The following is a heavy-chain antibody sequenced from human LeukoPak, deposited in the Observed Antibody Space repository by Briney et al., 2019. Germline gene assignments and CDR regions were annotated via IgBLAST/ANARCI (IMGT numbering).Heavy chain of an antibody. V-gene: IGHV1-24*01. CDR3: ATSQSIQGSAFEWDDY. CDR2: FDPEDGET. Sequence: EASVKVSCMVSGYTLTELSMHWVRQAPGKGLEWMGGFDPEDGETIYAQKFQGRVTMTEDTSTDTAYMELSSLRSEDTAVYYCATSQSIQGSAFEWDDYWGQGTLVTVSS. J-gene: IGHJ4*02. D-gene: IGHD1-26*01. CDR1: GYTLTELS.